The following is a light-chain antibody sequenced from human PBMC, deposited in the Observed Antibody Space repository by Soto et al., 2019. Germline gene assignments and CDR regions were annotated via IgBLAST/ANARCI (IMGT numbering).Light chain of an antibody. Sequence: QSVLTQSPSASVSPGQSVTISCTGTSSDIGGYNSVSWYQQHPGKAPKVMIYDVSKRPSGVPDRFSGSKSGNTASLTASALQAEDEADYYCSSYTDRNNLVFGTGTKVTVL. CDR2: DVS. J-gene: IGLJ1*01. CDR3: SSYTDRNNLV. V-gene: IGLV2-8*01. CDR1: SSDIGGYNS.